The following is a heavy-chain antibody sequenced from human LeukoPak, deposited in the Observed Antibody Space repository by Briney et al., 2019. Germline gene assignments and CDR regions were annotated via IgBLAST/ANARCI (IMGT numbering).Heavy chain of an antibody. CDR2: ISGYNGNT. D-gene: IGHD5-18*01. J-gene: IGHJ4*02. CDR3: ARAPRGYSYGYLDF. Sequence: ASVKVSCKASGYTFTSYGISWVRQAPGQGLEWMGWISGYNGNTNYAQKVQGRVNMTTDLSTSPAYMEPRSLRSDDTAVYYCARAPRGYSYGYLDFWGQGSLVTVSS. V-gene: IGHV1-18*04. CDR1: GYTFTSYG.